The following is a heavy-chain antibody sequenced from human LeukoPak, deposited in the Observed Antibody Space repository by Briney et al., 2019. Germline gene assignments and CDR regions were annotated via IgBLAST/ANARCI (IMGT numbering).Heavy chain of an antibody. V-gene: IGHV3-30*03. Sequence: GGSLRLSCAASGFTFSSYGMHWVRQAPGKGLEWVAVVSYDGSDEQYADSVKGRFTISRDNAKNSLYLQMNSLRAEDTAVYYCARFKRLQPQYYGMDVWGQGTTVTVSS. CDR2: VSYDGSDE. J-gene: IGHJ6*02. D-gene: IGHD5-24*01. CDR1: GFTFSSYG. CDR3: ARFKRLQPQYYGMDV.